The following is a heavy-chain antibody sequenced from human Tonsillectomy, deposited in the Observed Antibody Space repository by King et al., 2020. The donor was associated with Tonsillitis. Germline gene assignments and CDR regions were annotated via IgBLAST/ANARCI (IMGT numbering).Heavy chain of an antibody. D-gene: IGHD1-26*01. CDR1: GYSISSTYY. Sequence: QLQESGPGLVKPSETLSLTCAVSGYSISSTYYWGWIRQPPGKGLEWIGSFHASGSPYYNPSLKSRVTILVDTSKNQFSLRLSSVTAADTAVYYCAGSGTDDAFDIWGQGTMVTVSS. CDR2: FHASGSP. V-gene: IGHV4-38-2*01. CDR3: AGSGTDDAFDI. J-gene: IGHJ3*02.